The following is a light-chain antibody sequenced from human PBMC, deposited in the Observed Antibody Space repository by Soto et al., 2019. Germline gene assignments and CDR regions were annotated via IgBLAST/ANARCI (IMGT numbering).Light chain of an antibody. CDR3: SSYSRRSPYV. Sequence: QSALTQPASVSGSPGQSITISCTGTSSDVGGYYYVSWYQQLPGKAPKLLISDVSSRPSGVSNRFSGSKSGNTASLTISGLQAEDEADYYCSSYSRRSPYVFGPGTKLTVL. CDR2: DVS. CDR1: SSDVGGYYY. V-gene: IGLV2-14*01. J-gene: IGLJ1*01.